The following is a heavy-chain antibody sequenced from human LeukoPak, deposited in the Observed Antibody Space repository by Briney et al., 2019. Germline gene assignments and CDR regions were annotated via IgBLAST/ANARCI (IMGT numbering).Heavy chain of an antibody. CDR1: GGSISNYR. V-gene: IGHV4-59*08. D-gene: IGHD1-14*01. CDR3: ARHKTRTRAFDI. Sequence: SETLSLTCAVSGGSISNYRWSWIRQPPGKGLEWIGDIFYSGSTNYNPSLKSRVTISVDTSKNQFSLKLSSVTAADTAVYYCARHKTRTRAFDIWGQGTMVTVSS. J-gene: IGHJ3*02. CDR2: IFYSGST.